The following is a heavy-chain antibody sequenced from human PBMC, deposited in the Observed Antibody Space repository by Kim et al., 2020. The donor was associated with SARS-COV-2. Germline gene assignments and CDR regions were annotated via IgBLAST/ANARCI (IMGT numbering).Heavy chain of an antibody. CDR3: ALVPAAYKRQLVLVY. CDR2: IYYSGST. J-gene: IGHJ4*02. Sequence: SETLSLTCTVSGGSISSSSYYWGWIRQPPGKGLEWIGSIYYSGSTYYNPSLKSRVTISVDTSKNQFSLKLSSVTAADTAVYYCALVPAAYKRQLVLVYWGQGTLVTVSS. CDR1: GGSISSSSYY. D-gene: IGHD2-2*01. V-gene: IGHV4-39*01.